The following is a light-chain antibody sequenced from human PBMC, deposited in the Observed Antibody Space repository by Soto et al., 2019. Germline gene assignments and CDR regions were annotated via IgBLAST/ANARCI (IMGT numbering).Light chain of an antibody. J-gene: IGLJ3*02. CDR2: GNS. CDR3: QSYDSSLNGWV. CDR1: SSNIGAGYH. V-gene: IGLV1-40*01. Sequence: QALVTQPPSVSGAPGQRVTISCTGSSSNIGAGYHVHWYQQLPGTAPKLLIYGNSNRPSGVPDRFSGSKSGTSASLAITGLQAEDEADYYCQSYDSSLNGWVFGGGTKLTVL.